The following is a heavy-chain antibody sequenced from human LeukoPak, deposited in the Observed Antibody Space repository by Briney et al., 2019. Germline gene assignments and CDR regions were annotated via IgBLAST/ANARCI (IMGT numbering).Heavy chain of an antibody. CDR2: INHSGST. CDR3: ARRGRGLR. V-gene: IGHV4-34*01. Sequence: SETLSLTCAVYGGSFSGYYWSWIRQPPGKGLEWIGEINHSGSTNYNPSLKSRVTISVDTSKNQFSLKLSSVTAADTAVYYCARRGRGLRWGQGTLVTVSS. CDR1: GGSFSGYY. D-gene: IGHD3-10*01. J-gene: IGHJ4*02.